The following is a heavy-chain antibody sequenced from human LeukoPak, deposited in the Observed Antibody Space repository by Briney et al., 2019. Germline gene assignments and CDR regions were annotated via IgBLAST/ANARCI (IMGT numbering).Heavy chain of an antibody. J-gene: IGHJ4*02. CDR1: GGSSSGYY. CDR2: INHSGST. CDR3: ARGTPVPSTGYYAANDY. V-gene: IGHV4-34*01. D-gene: IGHD3-9*01. Sequence: SETLSLTCAVYGGSSSGYYWSWIRQPPGKGLEWIGEINHSGSTNYNPSLKSRVTISVDTSKNQFSLKLSSVTAADTAVYYCARGTPVPSTGYYAANDYWGQGTLVTVSS.